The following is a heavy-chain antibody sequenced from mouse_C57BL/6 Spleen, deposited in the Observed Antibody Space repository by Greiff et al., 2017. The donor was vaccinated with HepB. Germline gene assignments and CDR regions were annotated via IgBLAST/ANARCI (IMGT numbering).Heavy chain of an antibody. CDR1: GFTFSDYY. CDR2: INYDGSST. V-gene: IGHV5-16*01. CDR3: ARDHDYDGFDY. J-gene: IGHJ2*01. Sequence: EVQLVESEGGLVQPGSSMKLSCTASGFTFSDYYMAWVRQVPEKGLEWVANINYDGSSTYYLDSLKSRFIISRDNAKNILYLQMSSLKSEDTATYYCARDHDYDGFDYWGQGTTLTVSS. D-gene: IGHD2-4*01.